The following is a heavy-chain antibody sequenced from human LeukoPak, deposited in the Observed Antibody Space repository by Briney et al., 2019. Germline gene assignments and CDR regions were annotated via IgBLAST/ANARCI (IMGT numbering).Heavy chain of an antibody. Sequence: GGSLRLSCSVSGFTFSNYAMHWVRQAPGKGLEWVSLISGGSGNIYYVDSVKGRFTISRDNSKNTLYVQMTSLRAEDTAIYYCAKGSDYYGSVTSKKTDWGQGTLVTVSS. V-gene: IGHV3-23*01. CDR2: ISGGSGNI. D-gene: IGHD3-10*01. CDR1: GFTFSNYA. CDR3: AKGSDYYGSVTSKKTD. J-gene: IGHJ4*02.